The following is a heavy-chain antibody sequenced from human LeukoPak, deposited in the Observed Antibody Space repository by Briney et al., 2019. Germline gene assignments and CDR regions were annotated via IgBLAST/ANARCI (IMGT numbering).Heavy chain of an antibody. J-gene: IGHJ4*02. CDR3: ARPKWIGELPDY. CDR2: INPNSGGP. Sequence: ASVKVSCKASGYTFTGYYMHWVRQAPGQGLEWMGWINPNSGGPNYAQKFQGRVTMTRDTSISTAYMELSRLRSDDTAVYYCARPKWIGELPDYWGQGTLVTVSS. V-gene: IGHV1-2*02. CDR1: GYTFTGYY. D-gene: IGHD3-10*01.